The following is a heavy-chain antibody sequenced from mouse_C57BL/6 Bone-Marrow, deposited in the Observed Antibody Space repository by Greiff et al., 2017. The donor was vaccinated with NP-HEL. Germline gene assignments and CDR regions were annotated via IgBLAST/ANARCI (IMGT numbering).Heavy chain of an antibody. CDR2: IDPSDSYT. J-gene: IGHJ2*01. CDR3: AREVQLPFDY. V-gene: IGHV1-59*01. Sequence: QVQLQQPGAELVRPGTSVKLSCKASGYTFTSYWMHWVKQRPGQGLEWIGVIDPSDSYTNYNQKFKGKATLTVDTSSSTAYMQLSSLTSEDSAVYYCAREVQLPFDYWGQGTTLTVSS. D-gene: IGHD2-14*01. CDR1: GYTFTSYW.